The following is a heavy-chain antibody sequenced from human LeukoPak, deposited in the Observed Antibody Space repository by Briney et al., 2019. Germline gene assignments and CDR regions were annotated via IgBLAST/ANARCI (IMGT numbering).Heavy chain of an antibody. CDR1: GFTFSGYW. CDR2: INGDGSST. D-gene: IGHD4-11*01. CDR3: ARYSYYMDV. V-gene: IGHV3-74*01. J-gene: IGHJ6*03. Sequence: GGSLRLSCAASGFTFSGYWMHWVRQAPGKGLVWVSRINGDGSSTSYADSVKGRFTISRDNARNTLYLQMNSLRAGDTAVYYCARYSYYMDVWGKGTTVTISS.